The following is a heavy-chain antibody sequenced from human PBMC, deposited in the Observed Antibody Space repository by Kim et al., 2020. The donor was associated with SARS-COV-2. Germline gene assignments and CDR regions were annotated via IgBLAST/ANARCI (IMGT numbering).Heavy chain of an antibody. J-gene: IGHJ4*02. CDR1: GYTFTSYG. D-gene: IGHD3-16*01. CDR3: ARDLAVGREQDAGDY. V-gene: IGHV1-18*01. CDR2: ISAYNGNT. Sequence: ASVKVSCKASGYTFTSYGISWVRQAPGQGLEWMGWISAYNGNTNYAQKLQGRVTMTTDTSTSTAYMELRSLRSDDTAVYYCARDLAVGREQDAGDYWGQGTLVTVSS.